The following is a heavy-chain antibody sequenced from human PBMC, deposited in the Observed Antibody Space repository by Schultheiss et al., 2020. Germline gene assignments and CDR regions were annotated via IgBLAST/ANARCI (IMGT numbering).Heavy chain of an antibody. J-gene: IGHJ5*02. CDR3: AKGSGQWLVPSWFDP. CDR1: GFTFSSYA. D-gene: IGHD6-19*01. CDR2: ISGSGGST. V-gene: IGHV3-23*01. Sequence: GGSLRLSCAASGFTFSSYAMSWVRQAPGKGLEWVSAISGSGGSTYYADSVKGRFTISRDNSKNTLYLQMNSLRAEDTAVYYCAKGSGQWLVPSWFDPWGQGTLVNVSS.